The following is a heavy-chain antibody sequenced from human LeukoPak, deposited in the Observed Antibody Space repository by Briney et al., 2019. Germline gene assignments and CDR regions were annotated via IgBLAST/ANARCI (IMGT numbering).Heavy chain of an antibody. CDR2: IIPIFGRA. CDR1: GGTFNSYA. V-gene: IGHV1-69*05. D-gene: IGHD5-24*01. CDR3: AREGRWLRTNPYFDY. Sequence: SVKVSCKGSGGTFNSYAISWVGQAPGQGLEWMGGIIPIFGRANYAQKFQGRVTITTHESTSTAYMELSSLRSEDTAVYYCAREGRWLRTNPYFDYWGQGTLVTVSS. J-gene: IGHJ4*02.